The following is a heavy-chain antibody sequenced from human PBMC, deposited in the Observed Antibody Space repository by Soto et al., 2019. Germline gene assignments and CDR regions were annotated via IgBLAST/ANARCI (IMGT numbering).Heavy chain of an antibody. CDR3: ARLGGFYQSLDS. Sequence: PSETLSLTCTVSGGSISSDYWSWIRQPPGKGLEWIGYIYYTGTTTYNPSIKSRVTISVDSSKNQFSLNLTSVSAADTAVYYCARLGGFYQSLDSWGQGTLVTVSS. V-gene: IGHV4-59*08. CDR2: IYYTGTT. D-gene: IGHD3-22*01. CDR1: GGSISSDY. J-gene: IGHJ5*01.